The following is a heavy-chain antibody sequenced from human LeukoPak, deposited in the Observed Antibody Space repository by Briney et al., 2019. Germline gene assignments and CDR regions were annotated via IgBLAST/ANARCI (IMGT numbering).Heavy chain of an antibody. D-gene: IGHD2-15*01. Sequence: PGGPLRLSRAASGFTFSSYAMHWVRQAPGKGLEWVAVISYDGSNKYCADSVKGRFTISRDNSKNTLYLQMNSLRAEDTAVYYCARADPYCSGGSCSSFAYWGQGTLVTVSS. CDR3: ARADPYCSGGSCSSFAY. V-gene: IGHV3-30-3*01. CDR1: GFTFSSYA. J-gene: IGHJ4*02. CDR2: ISYDGSNK.